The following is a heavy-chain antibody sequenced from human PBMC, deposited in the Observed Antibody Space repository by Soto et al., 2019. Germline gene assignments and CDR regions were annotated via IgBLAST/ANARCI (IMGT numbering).Heavy chain of an antibody. CDR3: ARAGEGVVTPPFNWFDP. Sequence: GESLKISCKGSGYGFTSYWIGWVRQMPGKGLEWMGIIYPGDSDTRYSPSFQGQVTISADKSISTAYLQWSSLKASDTAMYYCARAGEGVVTPPFNWFDPWGQGTLVTVSS. V-gene: IGHV5-51*01. CDR2: IYPGDSDT. CDR1: GYGFTSYW. J-gene: IGHJ5*02. D-gene: IGHD2-21*02.